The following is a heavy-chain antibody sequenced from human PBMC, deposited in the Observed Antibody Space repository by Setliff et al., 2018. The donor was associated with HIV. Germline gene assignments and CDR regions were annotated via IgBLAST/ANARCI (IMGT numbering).Heavy chain of an antibody. J-gene: IGHJ4*02. V-gene: IGHV4-39*07. CDR3: ARGVPLLPPHY. Sequence: SETLSLTCTVSGGSISTDTYYWAWIRQPPGKGLEWIGSIFYSETVYYGGRTYYSPSLKSRVTISVDTSKNQFSLSLTSVTAADTAVYYCARGVPLLPPHYWGQGTLVTVSS. D-gene: IGHD2-21*02. CDR2: IFYSETVYYGGRT. CDR1: GGSISTDTYY.